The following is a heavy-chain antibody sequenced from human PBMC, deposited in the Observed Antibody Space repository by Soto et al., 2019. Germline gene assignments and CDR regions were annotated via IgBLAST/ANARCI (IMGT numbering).Heavy chain of an antibody. CDR1: GFIFSDHY. D-gene: IGHD1-20*01. Sequence: GGSLRLSCVASGFIFSDHYMEWVRQAPGKGLEWVTVISFDGKNKYYADSVKGRFTISRDNSKNTLYLQMDSLRAEDTAVYYCARGVTVGVTGPDYWGQGKLVTVSS. J-gene: IGHJ4*02. CDR2: ISFDGKNK. CDR3: ARGVTVGVTGPDY. V-gene: IGHV3-30*14.